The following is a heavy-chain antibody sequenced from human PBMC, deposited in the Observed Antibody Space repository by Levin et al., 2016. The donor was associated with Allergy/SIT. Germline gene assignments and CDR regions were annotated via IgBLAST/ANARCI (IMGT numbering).Heavy chain of an antibody. CDR3: ARHLGRDSSTWCYFDY. CDR2: MYYSGST. V-gene: IGHV4-59*08. Sequence: PGKGLEWIGYMYYSGSTNFNPSLKSRVTISVDTSKNQFSLKLSSVTAADTAVYYCARHLGRDSSTWCYFDYWGQGALVTVSS. J-gene: IGHJ4*02. D-gene: IGHD6-13*01.